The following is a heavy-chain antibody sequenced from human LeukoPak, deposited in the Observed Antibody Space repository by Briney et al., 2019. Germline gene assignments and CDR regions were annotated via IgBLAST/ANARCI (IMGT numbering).Heavy chain of an antibody. CDR1: GFTFSKFG. Sequence: PGGSLRLSCAASGFTFSKFGMHWVRQAPGKGLEWVAFIRYDGTNQYYADSVKGRFTISRDNSKNTLYLQMNSLRAEDTAVYYCARSESSSSWYPLDYWGQGTLVTVSS. D-gene: IGHD6-13*01. J-gene: IGHJ4*02. CDR2: IRYDGTNQ. V-gene: IGHV3-30*02. CDR3: ARSESSSSWYPLDY.